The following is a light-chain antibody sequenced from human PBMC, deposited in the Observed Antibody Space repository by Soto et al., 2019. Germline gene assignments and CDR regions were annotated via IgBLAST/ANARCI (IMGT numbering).Light chain of an antibody. V-gene: IGKV3-15*01. CDR1: QSVSTN. J-gene: IGKJ5*01. CDR2: GAS. Sequence: EIVMTQSPATLSVSPGDRATPSCRASQSVSTNLAWYQQKPGQAPRLLIYGASTRATGIPARFSGSGSGTDFTLTISSLQSEDFSVDYCQQYNNWPPITVGQGTRLEIK. CDR3: QQYNNWPPIT.